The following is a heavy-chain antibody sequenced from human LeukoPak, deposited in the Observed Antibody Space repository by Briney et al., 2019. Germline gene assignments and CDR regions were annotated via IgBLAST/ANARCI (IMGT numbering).Heavy chain of an antibody. CDR1: GYSISSGYQ. J-gene: IGHJ5*02. CDR2: MFHSGST. D-gene: IGHD5-12*01. Sequence: SETLPLTCAVSGYSISSGYQWGWIRQPPGKGLEWIGSMFHSGSTYYNPSLKSRVTISVDTSKNQFSLKLSSVTAADTAVFYCARESLVATGGWFDPWGQGTLVTVSS. V-gene: IGHV4-38-2*02. CDR3: ARESLVATGGWFDP.